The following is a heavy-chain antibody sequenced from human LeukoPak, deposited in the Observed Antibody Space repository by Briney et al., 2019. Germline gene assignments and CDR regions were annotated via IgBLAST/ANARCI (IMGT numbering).Heavy chain of an antibody. D-gene: IGHD6-19*01. CDR1: GYTFTSSA. V-gene: IGHV7-4-1*02. Sequence: ASVKVSCKASGYTFTSSALNWVRRAPGQGLEWMGWINTNTGNPTYAQGFTGRFVFSLDTSVSTAYLHISSLEAEDTAIYYCATDLKKGDSGCFDYWGQGTLVTVSS. J-gene: IGHJ4*02. CDR3: ATDLKKGDSGCFDY. CDR2: INTNTGNP.